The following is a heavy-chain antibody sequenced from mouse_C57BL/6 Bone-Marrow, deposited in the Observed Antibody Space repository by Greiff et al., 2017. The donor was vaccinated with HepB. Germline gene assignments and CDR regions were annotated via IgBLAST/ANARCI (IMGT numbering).Heavy chain of an antibody. V-gene: IGHV1-4*01. CDR3: ARERYYYGSSPWFAY. J-gene: IGHJ3*01. Sequence: SGAELARPGASVKMSCKASGYTFTSYTMHWVKQRPGQGLEWIGYINPSSGYTKYNQKFKDKATLTADKSSSTAYMQLSSLTSEDTAVYYCARERYYYGSSPWFAYWGQGTLVTVSA. D-gene: IGHD1-1*01. CDR1: GYTFTSYT. CDR2: INPSSGYT.